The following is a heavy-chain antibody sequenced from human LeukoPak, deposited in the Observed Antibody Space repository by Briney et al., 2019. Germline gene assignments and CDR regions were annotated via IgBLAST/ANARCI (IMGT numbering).Heavy chain of an antibody. V-gene: IGHV4-39*07. D-gene: IGHD1-26*01. CDR3: ARDPGGGSPHSAFDI. CDR1: GGSISSSSYY. CDR2: IYYSGGT. Sequence: SETLSLTCTVSGGSISSSSYYWGWIRQPPGKGLEWIGSIYYSGGTYYNPSLKSRVTISVDTSKNQFSLKLSSVTAADTAVYYCARDPGGGSPHSAFDIWGQGTMVTVSS. J-gene: IGHJ3*02.